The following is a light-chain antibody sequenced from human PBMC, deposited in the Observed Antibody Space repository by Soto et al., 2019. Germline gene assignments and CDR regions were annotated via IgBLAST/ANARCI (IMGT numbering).Light chain of an antibody. CDR2: GAS. CDR1: QSVGSNS. CDR3: QQYGSSPWT. V-gene: IGKV3-20*01. J-gene: IGKJ1*01. Sequence: EIVLTQSPGTLSSSPGERATLSCRASQSVGSNSLTWYQQKPGQAPRLLIFGASSRATGIPDRFSGSGSGTDFTLTISRLEPEDFAVYFCQQYGSSPWTFGQGTKVDIK.